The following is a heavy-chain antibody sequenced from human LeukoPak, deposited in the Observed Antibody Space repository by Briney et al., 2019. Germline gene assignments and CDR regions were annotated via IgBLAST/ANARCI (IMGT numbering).Heavy chain of an antibody. D-gene: IGHD6-6*01. V-gene: IGHV3-9*01. J-gene: IGHJ5*02. CDR2: ISWNSGSI. Sequence: PGGSLRLSCAASGSTFDDYAMHWVRQAPGKGLEWVSGISWNSGSIGYADSVKGRFTISRDNAKNSLYLQMNSLRAEDTALYYCAKSQQLEGWFDPWGQGTLVTVSS. CDR1: GSTFDDYA. CDR3: AKSQQLEGWFDP.